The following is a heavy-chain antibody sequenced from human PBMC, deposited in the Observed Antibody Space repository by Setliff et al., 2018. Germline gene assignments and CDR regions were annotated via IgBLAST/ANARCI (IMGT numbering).Heavy chain of an antibody. V-gene: IGHV4-39*07. Sequence: SETLSLTCTVSGGSISSGSYYWSWIRQAPDKGLEWIGEINHSGSTNYGPSFQSRAVISVDTSKNQFSLKVTSVTAADTAVYYCARGMVKGGYNYWTFDFWGHGLLVTVSS. CDR1: GGSISSGSYY. D-gene: IGHD3-3*01. CDR2: INHSGST. CDR3: ARGMVKGGYNYWTFDF. J-gene: IGHJ4*01.